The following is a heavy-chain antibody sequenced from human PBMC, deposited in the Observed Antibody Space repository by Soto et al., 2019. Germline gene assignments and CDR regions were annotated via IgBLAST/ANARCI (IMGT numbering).Heavy chain of an antibody. CDR1: GGLFSSYP. Sequence: SVKVSCKASGGLFSSYPISWVRQVPGQGLEWMGGIIPVFQTAYYTQRFQGRVTITADESTNTAYMELSSLRSEDAAIYYCARGGSGYTWFNEFWGQGTLVTVSS. D-gene: IGHD3-22*01. J-gene: IGHJ4*02. CDR2: IIPVFQTA. V-gene: IGHV1-69*13. CDR3: ARGGSGYTWFNEF.